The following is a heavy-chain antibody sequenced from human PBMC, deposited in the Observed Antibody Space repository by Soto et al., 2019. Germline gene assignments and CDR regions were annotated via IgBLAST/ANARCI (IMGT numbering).Heavy chain of an antibody. D-gene: IGHD5-12*01. CDR3: ARVAYGGYDGGSYYYYGMDV. CDR1: GFTFSSYA. J-gene: IGHJ6*02. V-gene: IGHV3-64*01. Sequence: PGGSLRLSCAASGFTFSSYAMHWVRQAPGKGLECVSAITSNGGNTDYASSVKGRFAISRDNSKNTLYLQMGSLRAEDMAVYYCARVAYGGYDGGSYYYYGMDVWGQGTTVTVSS. CDR2: ITSNGGNT.